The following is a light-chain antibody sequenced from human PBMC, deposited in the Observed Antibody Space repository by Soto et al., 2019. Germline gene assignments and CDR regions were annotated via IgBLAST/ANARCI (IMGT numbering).Light chain of an antibody. V-gene: IGLV2-14*03. Sequence: QSALTQPASVSGSHGQSITISCTGTSSDIGGYNFVSWYQQHPGKAPKLMIYDVSNRPSGVSNRFSGSKSGNTASLTISGLQTEDEAHYYCSSYTNSVTRVVFGGGTQLTVL. CDR1: SSDIGGYNF. J-gene: IGLJ3*02. CDR3: SSYTNSVTRVV. CDR2: DVS.